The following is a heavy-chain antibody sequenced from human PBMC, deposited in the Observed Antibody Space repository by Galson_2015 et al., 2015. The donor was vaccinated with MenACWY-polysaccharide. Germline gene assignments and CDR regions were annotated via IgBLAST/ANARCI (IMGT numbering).Heavy chain of an antibody. D-gene: IGHD6-19*01. CDR1: GFTFSSYS. CDR3: ARLVYNSGHSVDY. V-gene: IGHV3-21*01. J-gene: IGHJ4*02. Sequence: SLRLSCAASGFTFSSYSMNWVRQAPGKGLEWVSSISTSSSYIYYADSMKGRFTISRDNAKNSLYLQMNSLRAEDTAVYYCARLVYNSGHSVDYWGQGTLVTVSS. CDR2: ISTSSSYI.